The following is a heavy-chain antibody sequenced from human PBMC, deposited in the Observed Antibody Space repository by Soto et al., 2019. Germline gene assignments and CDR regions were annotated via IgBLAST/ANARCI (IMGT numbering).Heavy chain of an antibody. CDR1: GASISNPGYS. V-gene: IGHV4-31*11. J-gene: IGHJ5*02. D-gene: IGHD6-19*01. Sequence: QVQLQESGPGLVKPSQTLSLTCAVSGASISNPGYSWTWIRQHPGGGLEWLGSNNYRGDTYYNPSHKSRMTISLDTSKNQFSLWLTSVTAAEPAVYYCTRGGSGWKALNWFDPWGQGTQVTVSS. CDR2: NNYRGDT. CDR3: TRGGSGWKALNWFDP.